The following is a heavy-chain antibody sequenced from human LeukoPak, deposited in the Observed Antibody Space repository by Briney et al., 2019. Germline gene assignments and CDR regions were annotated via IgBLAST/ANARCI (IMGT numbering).Heavy chain of an antibody. CDR3: ARDSGTTVTGYYYYYMDV. CDR2: IYSGGST. Sequence: GGSLRLSCAASGFTFSTYSMSWVRQAPGKGLEWVSVIYSGGSTYYADSVRGRFTISRDNSKNTLYLQMNSLGAEDTAVYYCARDSGTTVTGYYYYYMDVWGKGTTVTVSS. CDR1: GFTFSTYS. J-gene: IGHJ6*03. D-gene: IGHD4-17*01. V-gene: IGHV3-66*02.